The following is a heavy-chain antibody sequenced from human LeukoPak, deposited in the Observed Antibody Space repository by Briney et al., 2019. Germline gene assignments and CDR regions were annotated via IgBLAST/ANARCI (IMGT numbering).Heavy chain of an antibody. D-gene: IGHD5/OR15-5a*01. CDR1: TSR. CDR2: IGTYGGDT. J-gene: IGHJ5*01. CDR3: ARDLCNFYDPSASNRASDS. Sequence: ASVKVSCKATSRISWVRQAPGQGLEWMGWIGTYGGDTYYAQKFQGRITVTTDTSTSTVYMELRNLRADDTAVYYCARDLCNFYDPSASNRASDSWGQGTLVTVSS. V-gene: IGHV1-18*01.